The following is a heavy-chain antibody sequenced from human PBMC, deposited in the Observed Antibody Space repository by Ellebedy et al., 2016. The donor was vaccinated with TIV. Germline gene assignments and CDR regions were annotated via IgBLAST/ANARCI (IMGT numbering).Heavy chain of an antibody. V-gene: IGHV3-23*01. J-gene: IGHJ4*02. Sequence: GESLKISCAASGFTFSSYAMSWVRPAPGKGLEWVSAISGSGGSTYYADSVKGRFTISRDNSKNTLYLQMNSLRAEDTAVYYCAKDHSMIVVVITPDYWGQGTLVTVSS. CDR1: GFTFSSYA. CDR2: ISGSGGST. D-gene: IGHD3-22*01. CDR3: AKDHSMIVVVITPDY.